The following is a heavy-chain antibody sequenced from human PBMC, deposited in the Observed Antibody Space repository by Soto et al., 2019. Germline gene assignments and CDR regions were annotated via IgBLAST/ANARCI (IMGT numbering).Heavy chain of an antibody. CDR3: ARDGLLGYFDY. D-gene: IGHD2-15*01. CDR1: GFTFSNYA. J-gene: IGHJ4*02. V-gene: IGHV3-30-3*01. CDR2: ISYDGNNK. Sequence: QVRLVESGGGVVQPGRSLRLSCAASGFTFSNYAMHWVRQAPGKGLEWVAVISYDGNNKYCADSVKGRFTISRDNSKNTLYRHMNSLRGEDTAVYYCARDGLLGYFDYWGQGTLVTVSS.